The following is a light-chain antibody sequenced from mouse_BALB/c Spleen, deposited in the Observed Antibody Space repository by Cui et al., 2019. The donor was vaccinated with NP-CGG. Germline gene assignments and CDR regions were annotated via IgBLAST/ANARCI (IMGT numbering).Light chain of an antibody. J-gene: IGLJ1*01. Sequence: AVVTQESAITTSPGETVTLTCRSSTGSVTTTNYANWVQEKPDHLFTGLIGGTNNRAPGVPARFSGSLIGDKAALTITGAQTEDEAIYFCALWYSNHWVFGGGTKLTFL. CDR2: GTN. CDR3: ALWYSNHWV. CDR1: TGSVTTTNY. V-gene: IGLV1*01.